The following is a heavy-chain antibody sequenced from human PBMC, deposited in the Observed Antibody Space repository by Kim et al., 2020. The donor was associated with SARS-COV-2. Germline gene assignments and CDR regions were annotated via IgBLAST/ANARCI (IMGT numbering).Heavy chain of an antibody. D-gene: IGHD3-22*01. CDR3: ASTSYYDSSGDFPTYDAFDI. CDR2: INAGNGNT. V-gene: IGHV1-3*01. Sequence: ASVKVSCKPSGYTFTSYAMHWVRQAPGQRLEWMGWINAGNGNTKYSQKFQGRVTITRDTSASTAYMELSSLRSEDTAVYYCASTSYYDSSGDFPTYDAFDIWGQGTMVTVSS. J-gene: IGHJ3*02. CDR1: GYTFTSYA.